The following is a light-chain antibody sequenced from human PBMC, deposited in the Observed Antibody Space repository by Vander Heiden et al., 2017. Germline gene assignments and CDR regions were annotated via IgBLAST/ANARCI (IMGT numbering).Light chain of an antibody. J-gene: IGLJ2*01. CDR1: SSDVGGSNY. Sequence: QSALTPPASVSGSPAHSITISCTGTSSDVGGSNYVSWYQHHPGKAPKLMIYEVSNRPSGVSNRFSGSKSGNTASLTISGLQAEDEADYYCSSSTSSSIVVFGGGTKLTVL. CDR3: SSSTSSSIVV. V-gene: IGLV2-14*01. CDR2: EVS.